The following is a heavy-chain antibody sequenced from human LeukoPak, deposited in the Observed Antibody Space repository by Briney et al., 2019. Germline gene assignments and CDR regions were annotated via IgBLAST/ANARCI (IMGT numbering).Heavy chain of an antibody. CDR3: VRELVDTAMGYGMGV. V-gene: IGHV3-20*01. CDR2: INWDGFST. CDR1: GFTFDDYG. D-gene: IGHD5-18*01. J-gene: IGHJ6*02. Sequence: GGSLRLSCAASGFTFDDYGMSWVRQAPGKGLEWISGINWDGFSTGYADSVKGRFTISRDNAKNSVYLQMNSLSAEDTALYHCVRELVDTAMGYGMGVWGRGTTVTVSS.